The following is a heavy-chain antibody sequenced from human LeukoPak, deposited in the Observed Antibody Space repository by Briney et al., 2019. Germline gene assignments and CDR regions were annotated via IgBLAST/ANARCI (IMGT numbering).Heavy chain of an antibody. Sequence: SETLSLTCAVSGGSISSGGYSWSWIRQPPGKGLEWIGYIYHSGSTYYNPSLKSRVTISVDRSKNQFSLKLSSVTAADTAVYYCARTRRAGAVDYWGQGTLVTVFS. V-gene: IGHV4-30-2*01. CDR1: GGSISSGGYS. CDR2: IYHSGST. CDR3: ARTRRAGAVDY. J-gene: IGHJ4*02.